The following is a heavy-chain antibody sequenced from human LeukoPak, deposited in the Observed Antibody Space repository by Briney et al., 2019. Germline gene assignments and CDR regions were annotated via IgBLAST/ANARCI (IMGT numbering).Heavy chain of an antibody. V-gene: IGHV1-69*04. Sequence: GASVKVSCKASGGTFSSYAISWVRQAPGQGLEWMGRIIPILGIANYAQKFQGRVTITADKSTSTAYMELSSLRSEDTAVYYCARNPYCGYDPYYYYGMDVWGQGTTVTVSS. D-gene: IGHD5-12*01. J-gene: IGHJ6*02. CDR2: IIPILGIA. CDR1: GGTFSSYA. CDR3: ARNPYCGYDPYYYYGMDV.